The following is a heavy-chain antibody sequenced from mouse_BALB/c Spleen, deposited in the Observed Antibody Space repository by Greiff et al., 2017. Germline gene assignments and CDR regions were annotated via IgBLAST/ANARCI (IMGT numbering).Heavy chain of an antibody. CDR2: ISSGGSYT. J-gene: IGHJ1*01. Sequence: EVKVVESGGGLVKPGGSLKLSCAASGFTFSSYAMSWVRQSPEKRLEWVAEISSGGSYTYYPDTVTGRFTISRDNAKNTLYLEMSSLRSEDTAMYYCARRGAPWYFDVWGAGTTVTVSS. D-gene: IGHD6-1*01. CDR3: ARRGAPWYFDV. CDR1: GFTFSSYA. V-gene: IGHV5-9-4*01.